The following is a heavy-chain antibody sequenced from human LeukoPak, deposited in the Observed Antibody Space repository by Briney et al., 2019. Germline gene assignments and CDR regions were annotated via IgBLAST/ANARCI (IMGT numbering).Heavy chain of an antibody. Sequence: SSETLSLTCAVSGGSISSGGYSWSWIRQPPGKGLEWIGYIYHSGSTYYNPSLKSRVTISVDRSKNQFSLKLSSVTAADTAVYYCARAETETGYSSSQVYFDYWGQGTLVTVSS. CDR1: GGSISSGGYS. CDR3: ARAETETGYSSSQVYFDY. J-gene: IGHJ4*02. V-gene: IGHV4-30-2*01. D-gene: IGHD6-6*01. CDR2: IYHSGST.